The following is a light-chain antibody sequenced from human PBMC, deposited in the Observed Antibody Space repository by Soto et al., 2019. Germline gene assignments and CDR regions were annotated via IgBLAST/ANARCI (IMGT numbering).Light chain of an antibody. CDR1: QSVLYSSNNKNY. Sequence: DIVMTQSPDSLAVSLAERATINCKSSQSVLYSSNNKNYLAWYQQKPGQPPKLLIYWASTRESGVPDRFSGSGSGTDVSLTISSLQAEEVAVYYCQQYYSTLSFTFGPGTKLDIK. J-gene: IGKJ3*01. CDR2: WAS. CDR3: QQYYSTLSFT. V-gene: IGKV4-1*01.